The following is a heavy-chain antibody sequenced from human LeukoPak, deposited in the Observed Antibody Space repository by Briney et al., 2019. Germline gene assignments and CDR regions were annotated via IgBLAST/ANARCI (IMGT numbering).Heavy chain of an antibody. J-gene: IGHJ4*02. Sequence: GASVKVSCKASGYTFTSYGISWVRQAPGQGLEWMGWISAYNGNTNYAQKLQGRVTMTTDTSTSTAYMELRSLRSDDTAVYYCARDGERWLDNTSFFDYWGQGTLVTVSS. V-gene: IGHV1-18*01. D-gene: IGHD5-24*01. CDR2: ISAYNGNT. CDR3: ARDGERWLDNTSFFDY. CDR1: GYTFTSYG.